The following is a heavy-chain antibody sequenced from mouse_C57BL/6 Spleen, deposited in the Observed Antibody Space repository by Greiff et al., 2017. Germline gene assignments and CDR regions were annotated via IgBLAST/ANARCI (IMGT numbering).Heavy chain of an antibody. CDR1: GYTFTSYW. CDR3: ARGITTVVATKDAMDY. V-gene: IGHV1-55*01. CDR2: IYPGSGST. D-gene: IGHD1-1*01. J-gene: IGHJ4*01. Sequence: QVQLKQPGAELVKPGASVKMSCKASGYTFTSYWITWVKQRPGQGLEWIGDIYPGSGSTNYNEKFKSKATLTVDTSSSTAYMQLSSLTSEDSAVYYCARGITTVVATKDAMDYWGQGTSVTVSS.